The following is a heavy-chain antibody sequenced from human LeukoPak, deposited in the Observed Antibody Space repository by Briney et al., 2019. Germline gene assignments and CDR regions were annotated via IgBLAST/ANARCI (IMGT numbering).Heavy chain of an antibody. CDR2: IYYSGST. V-gene: IGHV4-39*01. D-gene: IGHD3-9*01. Sequence: PSETLSLTCTVSGGSISSSSYYWGWIRQPPGKGLEWIGSIYYSGSTYYNPSLKSRVTVSVDTSKNQFSLKLSSVTAADTAVYYCARHDPPPTLIRYFDWLPRAFDIWGQGTMVTVSS. J-gene: IGHJ3*02. CDR1: GGSISSSSYY. CDR3: ARHDPPPTLIRYFDWLPRAFDI.